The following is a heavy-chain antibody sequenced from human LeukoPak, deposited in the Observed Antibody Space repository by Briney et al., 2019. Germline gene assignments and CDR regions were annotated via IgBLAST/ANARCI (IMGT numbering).Heavy chain of an antibody. V-gene: IGHV1-2*02. CDR2: INPNSGGT. Sequence: ASVKVSCKASGYTFTGYYMHWVRQAPGQGLEWMGWINPNSGGTNYAQKFQGRVTMTRDTSIRTAYTELSRLRSDDTAVYYCARDGERGSYGDYWGQGTLVTVSS. D-gene: IGHD1-26*01. CDR1: GYTFTGYY. J-gene: IGHJ4*02. CDR3: ARDGERGSYGDY.